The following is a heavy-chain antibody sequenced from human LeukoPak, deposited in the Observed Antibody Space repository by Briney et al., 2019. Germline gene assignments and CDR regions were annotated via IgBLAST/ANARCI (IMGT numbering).Heavy chain of an antibody. V-gene: IGHV4-59*11. Sequence: SETLSLTCTVSGGSISSHYWSWIRQPPGKGLEWIGYIYYSGNTNYNPSLKTRVTISVNTSKNQFSLKLSSVTATDTAVYYCERGLFYAAAGTHLSYYFYYYMDVWGKGTTVTVSS. CDR2: IYYSGNT. J-gene: IGHJ6*03. CDR3: ERGLFYAAAGTHLSYYFYYYMDV. CDR1: GGSISSHY. D-gene: IGHD6-13*01.